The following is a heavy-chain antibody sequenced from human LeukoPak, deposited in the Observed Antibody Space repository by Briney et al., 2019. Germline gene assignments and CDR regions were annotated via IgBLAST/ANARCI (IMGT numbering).Heavy chain of an antibody. Sequence: GASVKASCKTSGYTFTSYGISWVRQAPGQGLEWMGWISVHNGDTNYAQKFQGRVTMTTDTSTSTVYMELRSLRSDDTAVYYCARRSSSSADYWGQGTLVTVSS. D-gene: IGHD6-25*01. V-gene: IGHV1-18*01. CDR1: GYTFTSYG. J-gene: IGHJ4*02. CDR2: ISVHNGDT. CDR3: ARRSSSSADY.